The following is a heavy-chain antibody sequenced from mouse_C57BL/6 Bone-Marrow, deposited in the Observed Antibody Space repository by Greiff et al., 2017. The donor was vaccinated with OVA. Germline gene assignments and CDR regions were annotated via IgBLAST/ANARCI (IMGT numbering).Heavy chain of an antibody. CDR3: ARDSTTVVATEYFDV. CDR1: GYSITSGYY. V-gene: IGHV3-6*01. Sequence: EVKLQESGPGLVKPSQSLSLTCSVTGYSITSGYYWNWIRQFPGNKLEWMGYISYDGSNNYNPSLKNRISITRDTSKNQLFLKLNSVTTEDTATYYCARDSTTVVATEYFDVWGTGTTVTVSS. CDR2: ISYDGSN. D-gene: IGHD1-1*01. J-gene: IGHJ1*03.